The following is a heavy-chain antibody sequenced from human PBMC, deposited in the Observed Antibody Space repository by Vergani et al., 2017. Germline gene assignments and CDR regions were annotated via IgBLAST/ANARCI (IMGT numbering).Heavy chain of an antibody. J-gene: IGHJ4*02. V-gene: IGHV1-69*13. Sequence: VQLVQSGAEVKKPGSSVKVSCKASGGTFSSYAISWVRQAPGQGLEWMGRIIPIFGTANYAQKFQGRVTITADESTSTAYMELSSLRSEDTAVYYCARDQFNYYDSSGYRYFDYWGQGTLVTVSS. CDR3: ARDQFNYYDSSGYRYFDY. CDR1: GGTFSSYA. CDR2: IIPIFGTA. D-gene: IGHD3-22*01.